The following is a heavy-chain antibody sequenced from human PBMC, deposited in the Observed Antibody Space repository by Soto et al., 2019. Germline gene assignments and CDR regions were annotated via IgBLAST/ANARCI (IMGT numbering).Heavy chain of an antibody. Sequence: ASVKVSCKASGYTFTSYYMHWVRQAPGQGLEWMGIINPSGGSTSYAQKFQGRVTMTRDTSTSTVYMELSSLRSEDTAVHYCARDGVYCSFCSCYCGYNWFDPCGQRSLVTVSA. D-gene: IGHD2-15*01. J-gene: IGHJ5*02. V-gene: IGHV1-46*01. CDR1: GYTFTSYY. CDR2: INPSGGST. CDR3: ARDGVYCSFCSCYCGYNWFDP.